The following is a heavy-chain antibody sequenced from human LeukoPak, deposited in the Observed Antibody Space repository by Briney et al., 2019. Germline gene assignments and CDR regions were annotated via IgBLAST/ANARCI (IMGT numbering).Heavy chain of an antibody. CDR2: IKQDGSEK. V-gene: IGHV3-7*01. D-gene: IGHD3-10*01. CDR1: GFTFSSYW. Sequence: PGGSLRLSCAASGFTFSSYWMSWVRQAPGKGLEWVANIKQDGSEKCYVDSVKGRFTISRDNAKNSLYLQMNSLRAEDTAVYYCARVADVLWFGELYYMDVWGKGTTVTVSS. CDR3: ARVADVLWFGELYYMDV. J-gene: IGHJ6*03.